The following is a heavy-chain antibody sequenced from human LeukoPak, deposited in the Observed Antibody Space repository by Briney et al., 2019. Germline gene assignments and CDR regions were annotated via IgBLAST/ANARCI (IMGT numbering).Heavy chain of an antibody. Sequence: GESLRLSCAAPGITFSIYAMTWVRQAPGKGLEWVSGISGSGGSADYAASVKGRFTISRDNSKNTLYLQMNSLRVEDTAVYYCAKDLNRPDWGQGTLVTVSS. CDR1: GITFSIYA. J-gene: IGHJ4*02. CDR2: ISGSGGSA. CDR3: AKDLNRPD. V-gene: IGHV3-23*01.